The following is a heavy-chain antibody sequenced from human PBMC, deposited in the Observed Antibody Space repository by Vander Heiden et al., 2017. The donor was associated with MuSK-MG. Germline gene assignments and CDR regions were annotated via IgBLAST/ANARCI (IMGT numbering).Heavy chain of an antibody. V-gene: IGHV1-8*01. CDR2: MNPNSGNT. Sequence: QVQLVPAWAAVKKPGASVKVSCTASDYTFTSYNINYVPRATGQGFEWMGWMNPNSGNTGYAQKCQGRGTMTRNTSISTADMELSSLRSEETGVYYCARGSGGVWCGELWAFDYWGQGTLVTVSS. D-gene: IGHD3-10*01. CDR1: DYTFTSYN. CDR3: ARGSGGVWCGELWAFDY. J-gene: IGHJ4*02.